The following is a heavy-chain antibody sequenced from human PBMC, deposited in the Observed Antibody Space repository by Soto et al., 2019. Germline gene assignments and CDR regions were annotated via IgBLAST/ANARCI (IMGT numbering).Heavy chain of an antibody. CDR2: IYPGDSDT. CDR1: GYSFTSYW. CDR3: ARRVNLSIGWDLDH. J-gene: IGHJ4*02. D-gene: IGHD6-19*01. Sequence: GESLKISCNNSGYSFTSYWIAWVRQMPGKGLEWMGIIYPGDSDTRYSPSFQGQVTISADKSISTAYLQWRNLETSDTAVYYCARRVNLSIGWDLDHWGQGTLVTVSS. V-gene: IGHV5-51*01.